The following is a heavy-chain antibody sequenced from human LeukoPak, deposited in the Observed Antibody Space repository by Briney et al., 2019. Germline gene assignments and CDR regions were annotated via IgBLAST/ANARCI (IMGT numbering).Heavy chain of an antibody. V-gene: IGHV3-72*01. J-gene: IGHJ6*03. CDR2: TRNKANSYTT. CDR1: GFTFSDHY. D-gene: IGHD1-26*01. Sequence: GGSLRLSCAASGFTFSDHYMDWVRQAPGKGLEWVGRTRNKANSYTTEYAASVKGRFTISRDDSKNSLYLQMNSLKTEDTAVYYCWSYTERYYYYYMDVWGKGTTVTVSS. CDR3: WSYTERYYYYYMDV.